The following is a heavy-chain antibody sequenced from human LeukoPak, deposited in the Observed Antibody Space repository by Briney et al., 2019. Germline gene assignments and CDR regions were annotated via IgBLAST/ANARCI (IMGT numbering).Heavy chain of an antibody. CDR1: GYTFTGYY. J-gene: IGHJ6*03. V-gene: IGHV1-2*02. CDR3: ARGEDIVVVVAVYMDV. D-gene: IGHD2-15*01. CDR2: INPNSGGT. Sequence: GASVKVSCKASGYTFTGYYMHWVRQAPGQGLEWMGWINPNSGGTNYAQKFQGRVTMTRDTSISTAYMELSRLRSDDTAVYYCARGEDIVVVVAVYMDVWGKGTTVTISS.